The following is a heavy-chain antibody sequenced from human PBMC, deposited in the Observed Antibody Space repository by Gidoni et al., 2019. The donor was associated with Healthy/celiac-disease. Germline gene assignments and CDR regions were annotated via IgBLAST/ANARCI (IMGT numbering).Heavy chain of an antibody. V-gene: IGHV3-33*01. D-gene: IGHD2-21*02. Sequence: QVQLVESGGGVVQPGRSLRLSCAASGFTFSSYGLHWVRQAPGQGLGWVAVIWYDGSNKSYADSVKGRFTISRENSKNTLYMQMNSLRAEDTAVYYCAREHIVVVTAISDAFDIWGQGTMVTVSS. CDR2: IWYDGSNK. J-gene: IGHJ3*02. CDR3: AREHIVVVTAISDAFDI. CDR1: GFTFSSYG.